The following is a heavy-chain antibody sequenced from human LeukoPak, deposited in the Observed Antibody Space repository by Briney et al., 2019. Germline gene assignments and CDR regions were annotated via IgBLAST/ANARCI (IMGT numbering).Heavy chain of an antibody. D-gene: IGHD1-26*01. CDR3: ARGGPGGALNC. CDR2: ISSSSSSI. V-gene: IGHV3-21*01. J-gene: IGHJ4*02. CDR1: GFTFSSYS. Sequence: GGSLRLSCVVSGFTFSSYSMNWVRQAPGKGLEWVSSISSSSSSIYYADSLKGRFTISRDNAKNSLYLQMNSLRAEDTAVYYCARGGPGGALNCWGQGTLVTVSS.